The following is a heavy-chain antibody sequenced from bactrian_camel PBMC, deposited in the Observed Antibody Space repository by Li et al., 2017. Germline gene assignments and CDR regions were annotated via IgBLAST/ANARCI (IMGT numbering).Heavy chain of an antibody. J-gene: IGHJ4*01. Sequence: DVQLVESGGGSVQVGGSLRLSCAASGYTYSSYCMGWFGQAPGKEREGVAVIDSDGLAKYADSVNGRFTISQDNAKHTLYLHMNRLKPEDTAMYYWAAGRGNGAFCYTGERSMDYWGQGTQVTVS. CDR3: AAGRGNGAFCYTGERSMDY. CDR2: IDSDGLA. D-gene: IGHD2*01. V-gene: IGHV3S10*01. CDR1: GYTYSSYC.